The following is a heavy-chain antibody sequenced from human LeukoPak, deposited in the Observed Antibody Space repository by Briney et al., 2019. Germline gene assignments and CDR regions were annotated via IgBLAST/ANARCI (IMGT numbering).Heavy chain of an antibody. D-gene: IGHD3-10*01. Sequence: GGSLRLSCAASGFTFSNAWMSWVRQAPGKGLEWVGRIKSKTDGGTTDYAAPVKGRFTISRDDSKNTLYLQMNSLKTEDTAAYYCTTRHPYYYGSGSYYKFDYWGQGTLVTVSS. CDR1: GFTFSNAW. CDR3: TTRHPYYYGSGSYYKFDY. J-gene: IGHJ4*02. V-gene: IGHV3-15*01. CDR2: IKSKTDGGTT.